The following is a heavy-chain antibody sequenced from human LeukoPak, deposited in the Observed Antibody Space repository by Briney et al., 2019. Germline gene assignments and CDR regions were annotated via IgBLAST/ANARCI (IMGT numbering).Heavy chain of an antibody. CDR3: AKDQRRDYYDSNY. Sequence: GGSLRLSCAASGFTFNSYSMNWVRQAPGKGLEWVSYISSSSSTIYYADSVKGRFTISRDNSKNTLYLQMNSLRAEDTAVYYCAKDQRRDYYDSNYWGQGTLVTVSS. V-gene: IGHV3-48*01. D-gene: IGHD3-22*01. CDR1: GFTFNSYS. CDR2: ISSSSSTI. J-gene: IGHJ4*02.